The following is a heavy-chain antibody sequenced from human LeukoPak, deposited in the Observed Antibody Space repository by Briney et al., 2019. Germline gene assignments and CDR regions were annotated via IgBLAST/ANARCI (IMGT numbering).Heavy chain of an antibody. CDR3: ARGRIAATSVGITNYYYYYGMDV. CDR1: GFTFSSSA. CDR2: ISNNGGYT. J-gene: IGHJ6*02. V-gene: IGHV3-23*01. D-gene: IGHD6-25*01. Sequence: GGSLRLSCAASGFTFSSSAMSWVRQAPGKGLEWVSAISNNGGYTYYADSVKGRFTISRDNSKNTLYLQMNSLRAEDTAVYYCARGRIAATSVGITNYYYYYGMDVWGQGTTVTVSS.